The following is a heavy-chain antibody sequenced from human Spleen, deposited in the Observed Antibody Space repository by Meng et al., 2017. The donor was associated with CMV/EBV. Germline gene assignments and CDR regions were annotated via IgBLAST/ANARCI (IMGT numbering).Heavy chain of an antibody. V-gene: IGHV3-30*04. D-gene: IGHD5-12*01. J-gene: IGHJ4*02. CDR1: GFTFSSYA. CDR2: ISYDGSNK. Sequence: GGSLRLSCAASGFTFSSYAMHWVRQAPGKGLEWVAVISYDGSNKYYADSVKGRFTISRDNSKDTLYLQMNSLRAEDTAVYYCARDPALEYSGYGYFDYWGQGTLVTVSS. CDR3: ARDPALEYSGYGYFDY.